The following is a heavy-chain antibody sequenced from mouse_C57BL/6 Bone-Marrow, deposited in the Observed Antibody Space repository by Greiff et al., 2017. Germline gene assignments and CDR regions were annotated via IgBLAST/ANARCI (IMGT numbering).Heavy chain of an antibody. J-gene: IGHJ3*01. V-gene: IGHV5-17*01. CDR1: GFTFSDYG. D-gene: IGHD2-4*01. CDR2: ISSGSSTI. Sequence: EVQGVESGGGLVKPGGSLKLSCAASGFTFSDYGMHWVRQAPEKGLEWVAYISSGSSTIYYADTVKGRFTISRDNAKKSLFLQMTSLRSEDTAMYYCARPWDYDPSDWGQGTLVTVSA. CDR3: ARPWDYDPSD.